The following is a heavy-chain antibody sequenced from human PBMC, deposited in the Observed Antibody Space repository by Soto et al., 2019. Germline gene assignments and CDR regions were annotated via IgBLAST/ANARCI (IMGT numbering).Heavy chain of an antibody. Sequence: ASVKAPGKASGASFSNFGISWVRQAPGQGLEWMGGIVPVFGRPNYAQRFRGRLTITADESTSTGYMELISLRSDDTAVYYCAREGSGYNFWGQGTQVTV. CDR2: IVPVFGRP. J-gene: IGHJ4*02. CDR1: GASFSNFG. CDR3: AREGSGYNF. D-gene: IGHD5-12*01. V-gene: IGHV1-69*13.